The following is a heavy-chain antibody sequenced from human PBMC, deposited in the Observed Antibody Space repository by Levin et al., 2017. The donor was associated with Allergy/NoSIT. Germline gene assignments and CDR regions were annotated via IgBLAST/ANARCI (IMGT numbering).Heavy chain of an antibody. D-gene: IGHD6-19*01. CDR2: ISWNSGSI. Sequence: SLKISCAASGFTFDDYAMHWVRQAPGKGLEWVSGISWNSGSIGYADSVKGRFTISRDNAKNSLYLQMNSLRAEDTALYYCAKAQSEGLVRGFFDYWGQGTLVTVSS. CDR3: AKAQSEGLVRGFFDY. J-gene: IGHJ4*02. CDR1: GFTFDDYA. V-gene: IGHV3-9*01.